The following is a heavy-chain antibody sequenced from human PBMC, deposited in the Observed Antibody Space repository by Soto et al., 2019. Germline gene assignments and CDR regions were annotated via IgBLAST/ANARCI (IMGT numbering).Heavy chain of an antibody. Sequence: SSETLSLTCTVSGGSISSGDYYWSWIRQPPGKGLEWIGYIYYSGSTYYNPSLKSRVTISVDTSKNQFSLKLSSVTAADTAVYYCARAPYYYDSSGYSAWDYWGQGTLVTVSS. CDR3: ARAPYYYDSSGYSAWDY. D-gene: IGHD3-22*01. CDR2: IYYSGST. CDR1: GGSISSGDYY. V-gene: IGHV4-30-4*01. J-gene: IGHJ4*02.